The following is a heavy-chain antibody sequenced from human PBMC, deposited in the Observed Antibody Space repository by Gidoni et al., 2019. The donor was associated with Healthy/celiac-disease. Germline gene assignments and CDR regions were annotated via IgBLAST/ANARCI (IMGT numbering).Heavy chain of an antibody. CDR1: GLTFSKYA. CDR3: ARDLGFTIFGVVSYDYYGLDV. Sequence: QVQLVESGGGGVQPGRSLGLSCAASGLTFSKYAMQWVRRAPGKGLEWVAVISYDGSDTYYADSVKGRFTISSDNSKTTLYLQMNSLRAEDTAVYYCARDLGFTIFGVVSYDYYGLDVWGQGTTVTVSS. J-gene: IGHJ6*02. D-gene: IGHD3-3*01. CDR2: ISYDGSDT. V-gene: IGHV3-30*01.